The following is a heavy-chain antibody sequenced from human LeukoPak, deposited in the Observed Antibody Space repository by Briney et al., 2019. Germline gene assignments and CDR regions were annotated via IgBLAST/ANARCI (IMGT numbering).Heavy chain of an antibody. CDR2: INSDGSIT. CDR3: TKDFTFSGSYY. D-gene: IGHD1-26*01. Sequence: QPGGSLRLSCAASGFTFSNSWMHWVRQAPGKGLVWVSRINSDGSITNYADSVKGRFTISRDNSKNMLYLQMNSLRAEDTAVYYCTKDFTFSGSYYWGQGTLVTVSS. J-gene: IGHJ4*02. V-gene: IGHV3-74*01. CDR1: GFTFSNSW.